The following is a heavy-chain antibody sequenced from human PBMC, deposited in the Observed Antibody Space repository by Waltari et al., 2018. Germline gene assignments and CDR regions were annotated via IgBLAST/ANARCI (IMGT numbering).Heavy chain of an antibody. CDR2: ISSISSYL. J-gene: IGHJ6*02. D-gene: IGHD6-13*01. CDR3: ARDRQQPVGWYYYGMDV. Sequence: EVQLVESGGGLVKPGGSLRLSCAASGFTFSSYSMNWVRQAPGKGLGWVSSISSISSYLYDADSVKGRLTISRDNAKNSLYLPMNSLRAEDTAVYYCARDRQQPVGWYYYGMDVWGQGTTVTVSS. CDR1: GFTFSSYS. V-gene: IGHV3-21*01.